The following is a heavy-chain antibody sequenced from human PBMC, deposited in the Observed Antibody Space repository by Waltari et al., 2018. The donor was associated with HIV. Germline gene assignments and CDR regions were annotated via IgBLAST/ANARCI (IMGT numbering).Heavy chain of an antibody. J-gene: IGHJ5*02. CDR1: GFHFSGDG. D-gene: IGHD2-15*01. V-gene: IGHV3-7*02. CDR2: IREDGSHK. CDR3: TVVDGP. Sequence: EVQVVESGGDLVQPGGSLRLSCAVSGFHFSGDGMAWVRQTPGKGLEWVASIREDGSHKYYVDSVKGRFTISRDNAKNSLYLQMNSLIAEDTAVYYFTVVDGPWGQGTLVTVSS.